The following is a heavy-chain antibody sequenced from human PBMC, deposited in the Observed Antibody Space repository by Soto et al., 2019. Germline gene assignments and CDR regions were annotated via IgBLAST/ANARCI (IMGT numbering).Heavy chain of an antibody. D-gene: IGHD1-26*01. CDR3: ARESIVGDKDDAFDI. J-gene: IGHJ3*02. CDR2: IKQDGSDK. CDR1: GFTLSDYY. Sequence: EVQLVESGGGLVQPGGSLRLSCAASGFTLSDYYMSWIRQAPGKGLEWVANIKQDGSDKYYVDSVKGRFTISRDNAKNSLYLQMDSLRAEDTAVYYCARESIVGDKDDAFDIWGQGTMVTVSS. V-gene: IGHV3-7*04.